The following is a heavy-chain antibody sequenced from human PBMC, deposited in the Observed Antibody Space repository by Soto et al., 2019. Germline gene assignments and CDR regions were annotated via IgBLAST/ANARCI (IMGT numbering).Heavy chain of an antibody. CDR2: VRPRDGST. Sequence: ASVKVSCKASGYTFTYYWMHWVRQAPGQGLEWMGLVRPRDGSTIYVQNFQGRVTLTRDTSTSTVYMELSNLRSEDTAVYYCARVEGATATMNDWGQGTPVTVSS. J-gene: IGHJ4*02. CDR1: GYTFTYYW. V-gene: IGHV1-46*01. CDR3: ARVEGATATMND. D-gene: IGHD6-25*01.